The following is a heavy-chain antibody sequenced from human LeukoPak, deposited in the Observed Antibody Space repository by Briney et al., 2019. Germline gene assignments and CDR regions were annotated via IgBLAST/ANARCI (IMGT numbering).Heavy chain of an antibody. D-gene: IGHD3-16*02. CDR1: GGSISSGDYS. CDR3: ARARAGEYDYVWGSYRYTEGNYFDY. CDR2: IYYSGST. Sequence: PSQTLSLTCTVSGGSISSGDYSWSWIRQPPGKGLEWIGYIYYSGSTYYNPSLKSRVTISVDTSKNQFSLKLSSVTAADTAVYYCARARAGEYDYVWGSYRYTEGNYFDYWGQGTLVTVSS. J-gene: IGHJ4*02. V-gene: IGHV4-30-4*01.